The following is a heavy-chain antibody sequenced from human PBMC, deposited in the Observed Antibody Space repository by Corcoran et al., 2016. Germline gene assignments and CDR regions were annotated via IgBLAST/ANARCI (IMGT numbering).Heavy chain of an antibody. CDR1: YGSFSGYY. CDR2: INHSGST. D-gene: IGHD5-18*01. V-gene: IGHV4-34*01. CDR3: ARGGYSYGPYFDY. Sequence: QLQQWGSGLLKPSETLSLTCAVYYGSFSGYYWSWIRQPPGKGLEWIGEINHSGSTNYNPSLKSRVTLSVDTSKNQLSLKVSSVTAADTAVYYCARGGYSYGPYFDYWGQGILVTVSS. J-gene: IGHJ4*02.